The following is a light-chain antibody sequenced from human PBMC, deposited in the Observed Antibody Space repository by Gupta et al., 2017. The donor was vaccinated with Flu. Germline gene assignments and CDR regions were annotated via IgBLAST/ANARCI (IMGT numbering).Light chain of an antibody. V-gene: IGKV3-15*01. CDR3: QQYNNWPRS. CDR1: QSVSSK. Sequence: EIVMTQSPATLSVSPGERATLSCRASQSVSSKLAWYQQKPGQAPRLLIYGASTRDTGIPARFSGSGSGTDFTLTISSLQSEDFAVYYCQQYNNWPRSFGPGTKVEIK. CDR2: GAS. J-gene: IGKJ3*01.